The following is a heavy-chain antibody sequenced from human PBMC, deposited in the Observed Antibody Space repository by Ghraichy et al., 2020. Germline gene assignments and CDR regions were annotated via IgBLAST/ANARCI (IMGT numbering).Heavy chain of an antibody. CDR2: IKQDGSEK. CDR3: ARAGRWLVDYFDY. D-gene: IGHD6-19*01. Sequence: SCAASGFTFSSYWMSWVRQAPGKGLEWVANIKQDGSEKYYVDSVKGRFTISRDNAKNSLYLQMNSLRAEDTAVYYCARAGRWLVDYFDYWGQGTLVTVSS. V-gene: IGHV3-7*01. J-gene: IGHJ4*02. CDR1: GFTFSSYW.